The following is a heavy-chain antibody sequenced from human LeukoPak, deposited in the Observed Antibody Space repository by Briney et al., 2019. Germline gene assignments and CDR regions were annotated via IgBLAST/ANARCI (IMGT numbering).Heavy chain of an antibody. Sequence: SETLSLTCTVSGGSISSYYWSWIRQPPGKGLEWIGYIYYSGSTNYNPSLKSRVTISVDTSKNQFSLKLSSVTAADTAVYYCARGRKRIKSYYYDSSGHPTYAFDIWGQGTMVTVSS. CDR3: ARGRKRIKSYYYDSSGHPTYAFDI. V-gene: IGHV4-59*01. D-gene: IGHD3-22*01. CDR1: GGSISSYY. J-gene: IGHJ3*02. CDR2: IYYSGST.